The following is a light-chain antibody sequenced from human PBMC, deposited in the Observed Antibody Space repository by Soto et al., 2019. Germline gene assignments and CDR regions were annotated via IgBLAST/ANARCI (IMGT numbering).Light chain of an antibody. CDR2: GAS. V-gene: IGKV3-20*01. Sequence: IVLAESAGTLTVTPGERANLSCRVSQSDSSTYLTWYQQKPRQAPRLLLYGASSRPTRIPDRSSRSGSATDFTLTIRSLQPEDIALYYCQPCGRSPWTFRERTKLDI. J-gene: IGKJ1*01. CDR1: QSDSSTY. CDR3: QPCGRSPWT.